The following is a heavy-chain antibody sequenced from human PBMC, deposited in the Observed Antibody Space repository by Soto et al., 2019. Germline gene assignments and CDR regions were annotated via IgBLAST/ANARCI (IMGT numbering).Heavy chain of an antibody. CDR3: ARQWVSGWPYYYYYYGMDV. V-gene: IGHV5-51*01. J-gene: IGHJ6*02. CDR1: GYSFTRYW. CDR2: IYPGDSDT. D-gene: IGHD6-19*01. Sequence: GESVTTSCKGSGYSFTRYWIVWVLQMPGKGLEWMGIIYPGDSDTRYSPSFQGQVTISADKSISTAYLQWSSLKASDTAMYYCARQWVSGWPYYYYYYGMDVWGQGTAVTVSS.